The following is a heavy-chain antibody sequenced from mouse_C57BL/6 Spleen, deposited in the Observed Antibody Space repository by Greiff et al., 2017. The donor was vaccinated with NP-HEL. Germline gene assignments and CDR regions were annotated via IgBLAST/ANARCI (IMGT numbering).Heavy chain of an antibody. Sequence: VQLQQSGAELVKPGASVKMSCKASGYTFTSYWITWVKQRPGQGLEWIGDIYPGSGSTNYNEKFKSKATLTVDTSSSTAYMQLSSLTSEDSAVYYCARTYGSSYDYYAMDYWGQGTSVTVSS. V-gene: IGHV1-55*01. CDR2: IYPGSGST. J-gene: IGHJ4*01. CDR3: ARTYGSSYDYYAMDY. D-gene: IGHD1-1*01. CDR1: GYTFTSYW.